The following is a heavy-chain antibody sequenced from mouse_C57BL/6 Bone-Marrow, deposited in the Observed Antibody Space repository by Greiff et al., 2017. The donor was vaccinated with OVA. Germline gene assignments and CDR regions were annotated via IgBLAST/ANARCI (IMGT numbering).Heavy chain of an antibody. Sequence: EVQLQQSGAVLVRPGASVKLSCTASGFNIKDDYMHWVKQRPEQGLEWIGWIDPENGDTDYASKFQGKATISADTSSNTAYLHLSSLTSEDTAVYYCTPDYYGSSPYWYFDVWGTGTTVTVSS. CDR3: TPDYYGSSPYWYFDV. CDR1: GFNIKDDY. J-gene: IGHJ1*03. V-gene: IGHV14-4*01. D-gene: IGHD1-1*01. CDR2: IDPENGDT.